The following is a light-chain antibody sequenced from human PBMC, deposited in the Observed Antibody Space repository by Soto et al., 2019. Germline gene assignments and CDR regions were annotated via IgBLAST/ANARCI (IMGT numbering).Light chain of an antibody. J-gene: IGKJ4*01. CDR1: QSVGSY. V-gene: IGKV3-11*01. CDR2: DAS. CDR3: QQRSKLPPLLT. Sequence: ETVLTQSPATLSLSPGERATLSCRASQSVGSYLAWYQQKPGQAPRLLIYDASTRATGIPARFSGSGSGTDFTLTISSLETEDFAVYYCQQRSKLPPLLTFGGGTKVEIK.